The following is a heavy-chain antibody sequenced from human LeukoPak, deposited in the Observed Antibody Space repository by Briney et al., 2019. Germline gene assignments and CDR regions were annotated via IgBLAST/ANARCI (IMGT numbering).Heavy chain of an antibody. CDR2: ISAYNGNT. J-gene: IGHJ4*02. CDR1: GYTFTSYG. CDR3: ARSIAGNYPRDY. Sequence: ASVKVSCKASGYTFTSYGISWVRQAPEQGLEWMGWISAYNGNTNYAQKLQGRVTMTTDTSTSTAYMELRSLRSDDTAVYYCARSIAGNYPRDYWGQGTLVTVSS. V-gene: IGHV1-18*01. D-gene: IGHD1-14*01.